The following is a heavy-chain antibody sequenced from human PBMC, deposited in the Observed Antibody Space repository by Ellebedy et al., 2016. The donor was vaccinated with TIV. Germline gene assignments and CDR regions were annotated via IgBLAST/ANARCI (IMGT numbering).Heavy chain of an antibody. D-gene: IGHD1/OR15-1a*01. J-gene: IGHJ4*02. CDR1: GFIVSSYY. CDR2: IYDGGRT. V-gene: IGHV3-53*01. Sequence: ETLSLTCAASGFIVSSYYMIWVRQAPGKGLEWVSVIYDGGRTSYADSVTGRFTISRDSSKNTLYLQMNSLRADDSALYFCAVSLTTPGAFDYWGRGMLVTVSS. CDR3: AVSLTTPGAFDY.